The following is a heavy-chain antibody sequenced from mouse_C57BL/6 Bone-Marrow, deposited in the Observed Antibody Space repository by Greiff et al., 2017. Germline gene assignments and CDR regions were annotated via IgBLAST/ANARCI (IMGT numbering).Heavy chain of an antibody. J-gene: IGHJ1*03. CDR3: ASYYYGSSWYFDV. V-gene: IGHV5-4*03. Sequence: EVKLVASGGGLVKPGGSLKLSCAASGFTFSSYALSWVRQTPETRLEWVATISDGGSYTYYPDNVQGRFTISRDNAKNNLYLQMSHLQSEDTAMYYCASYYYGSSWYFDVWGTGTTVTVSS. CDR2: ISDGGSYT. D-gene: IGHD1-1*01. CDR1: GFTFSSYA.